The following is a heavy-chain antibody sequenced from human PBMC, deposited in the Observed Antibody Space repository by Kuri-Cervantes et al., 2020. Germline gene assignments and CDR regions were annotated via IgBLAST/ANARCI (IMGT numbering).Heavy chain of an antibody. V-gene: IGHV3-49*04. D-gene: IGHD2-15*01. J-gene: IGHJ4*02. CDR2: IRSKAYGGTT. Sequence: GESLKISCTASGFTFGDYAMSWVRQAPGMGLEWVGFIRSKAYGGTTEYAASVKGRFTISRDDSKSIAYLQMNSLKTEDTAVYYCTRHAVVAAAIVFDYWGQGTLVTVSS. CDR3: TRHAVVAAAIVFDY. CDR1: GFTFGDYA.